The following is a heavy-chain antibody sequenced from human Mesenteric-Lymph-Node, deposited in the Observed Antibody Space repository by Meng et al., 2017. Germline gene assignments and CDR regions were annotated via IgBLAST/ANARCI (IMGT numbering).Heavy chain of an antibody. CDR1: GYTLTSYR. Sequence: HLVPSAAELKEPGASVMVSSEDPGYTLTSYRISWVRQARGQGLEWMGWISAYNGNTNYAQKLQGRVTMTTDTSTCTAYMELRSLRSDDTAVYYCARVSSYYVLWGHFDYWGQGTLVTVSS. J-gene: IGHJ4*02. CDR2: ISAYNGNT. V-gene: IGHV1-18*01. D-gene: IGHD1-26*01. CDR3: ARVSSYYVLWGHFDY.